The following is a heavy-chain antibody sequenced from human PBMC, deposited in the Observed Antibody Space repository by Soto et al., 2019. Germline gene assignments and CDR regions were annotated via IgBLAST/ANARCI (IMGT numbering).Heavy chain of an antibody. Sequence: GRSMRLSCAAFGFTFSSYAMHRVRQATGKRLEWVAVISYDGSNKYYADSVKGRFTISRDNSKKTLYLQMNSLRAEDTAGYYCARDPYKVVVVITTLLDYWGQGTLVTVSS. J-gene: IGHJ4*02. D-gene: IGHD3-22*01. CDR3: ARDPYKVVVVITTLLDY. CDR1: GFTFSSYA. CDR2: ISYDGSNK. V-gene: IGHV3-30-3*01.